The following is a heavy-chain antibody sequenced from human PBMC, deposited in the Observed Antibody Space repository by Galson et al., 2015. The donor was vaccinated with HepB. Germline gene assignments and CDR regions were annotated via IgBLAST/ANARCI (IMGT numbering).Heavy chain of an antibody. CDR2: ISWNSGSI. CDR3: AKGGTYSSGWYTL. D-gene: IGHD6-19*01. CDR1: GFTFDDYA. V-gene: IGHV3-9*01. Sequence: SLRLSCAASGFTFDDYAMHWVRQAPGKGLEWVSGISWNSGSIGYADSVKGRFTISRDNAKNSLYLQMNSLRAEDTALYYCAKGGTYSSGWYTLWGQGTLVTVSS. J-gene: IGHJ4*02.